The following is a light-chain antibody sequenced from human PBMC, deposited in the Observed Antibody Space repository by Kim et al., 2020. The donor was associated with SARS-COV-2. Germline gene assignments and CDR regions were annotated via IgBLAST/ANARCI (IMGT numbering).Light chain of an antibody. CDR3: YSYAGYYNWV. CDR2: DVN. Sequence: YDYVSWYQHHPGKAPRLLLFDVNKRPSGVPDRFSGSKSGNTASLTISSLQADDEADFYCYSYAGYYNWVFGGGTQLTVL. CDR1: YDY. V-gene: IGLV2-11*01. J-gene: IGLJ3*02.